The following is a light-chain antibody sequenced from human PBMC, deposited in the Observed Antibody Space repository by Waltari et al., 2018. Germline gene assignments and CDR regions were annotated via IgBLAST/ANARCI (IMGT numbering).Light chain of an antibody. Sequence: TQPPSASGTPGQRVTFSCSGTYSNIGNNVVNWYQQLPGKAPKLLIYRNDQRPSGVPDRFSGSKSGSSASLAIGGLQSDDEADYYCAAWDDSLNGHWVFGGGTKVTVL. V-gene: IGLV1-44*01. J-gene: IGLJ3*02. CDR3: AAWDDSLNGHWV. CDR2: RND. CDR1: YSNIGNNV.